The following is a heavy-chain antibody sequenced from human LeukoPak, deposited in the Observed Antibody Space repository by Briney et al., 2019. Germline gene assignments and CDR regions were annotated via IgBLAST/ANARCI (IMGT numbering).Heavy chain of an antibody. CDR1: GFTFSSYA. Sequence: GGSLRLSCAASGFTFSSYAMSWVRQAPGHRLEWVSAMSGSGSSTYYTDSVQGRFTISRDNSKNTLYLQMNSLRAEDTAVDYCAKGGRSGSAPWDMDVWGKGTTVTVSS. D-gene: IGHD3-10*01. J-gene: IGHJ6*03. CDR2: MSGSGSST. V-gene: IGHV3-23*01. CDR3: AKGGRSGSAPWDMDV.